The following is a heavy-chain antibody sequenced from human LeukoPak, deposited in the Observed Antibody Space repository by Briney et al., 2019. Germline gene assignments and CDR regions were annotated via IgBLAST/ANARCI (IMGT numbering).Heavy chain of an antibody. Sequence: PGGSLRLSCAVSGFIFSNNAMSWVRQAPGKGLEWISTISAGGDSPYYADSVKGRFTISRDNAKNSLYLQMNSLRAEDTAVYYCAREMRITFGGVIVYWFDPWGQGTLVTVSS. CDR3: AREMRITFGGVIVYWFDP. V-gene: IGHV3-23*01. J-gene: IGHJ5*02. CDR1: GFIFSNNA. D-gene: IGHD3-16*02. CDR2: ISAGGDSP.